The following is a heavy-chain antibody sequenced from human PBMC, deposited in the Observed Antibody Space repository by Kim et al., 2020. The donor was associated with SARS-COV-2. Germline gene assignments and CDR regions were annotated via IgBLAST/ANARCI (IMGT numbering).Heavy chain of an antibody. CDR2: ISAYNGNT. J-gene: IGHJ4*02. V-gene: IGHV1-18*04. CDR3: ARARGDGRYSGSDLRVVNDY. D-gene: IGHD5-12*01. Sequence: ASVKVSCKASGYTFTSYGISWVRQAPGQGLEWMGWISAYNGNTNYAQKLQGRVTMTTDTSTSTAYMELRSLRSDDTAVYYCARARGDGRYSGSDLRVVNDYWGEGTLVTVSS. CDR1: GYTFTSYG.